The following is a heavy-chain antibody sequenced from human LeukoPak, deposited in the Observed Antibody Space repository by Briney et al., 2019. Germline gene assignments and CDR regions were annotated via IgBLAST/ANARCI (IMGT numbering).Heavy chain of an antibody. CDR2: IGPTGTDR. D-gene: IGHD1-14*01. CDR3: ATETNGRHYYY. V-gene: IGHV3-21*01. Sequence: SGGSLRLSCAASGFTFSSCGFNWVRQAPGKGLEWVSSIGPTGTDRYYADSVRGRFTISRDNAKNSMYLQMDSLRDEHTAVYYSATETNGRHYYYWGQGTL. CDR1: GFTFSSCG. J-gene: IGHJ4*03.